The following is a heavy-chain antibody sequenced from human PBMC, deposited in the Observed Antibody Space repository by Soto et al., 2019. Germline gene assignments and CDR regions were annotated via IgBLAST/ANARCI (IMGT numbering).Heavy chain of an antibody. D-gene: IGHD6-13*01. V-gene: IGHV3-9*01. CDR3: AKGKTYSSSWYSYFQH. CDR2: ISWNSGSI. J-gene: IGHJ1*01. Sequence: EVQLVESGGGLVQPGRSLRLFCAASGFTFDDYAMHWVRQAPGKGLEWVSGISWNSGSIGYADSVKGRFTISRDNAKNSLYLQMHSLRAEDTALDYCAKGKTYSSSWYSYFQHWGQGTLVTVSS. CDR1: GFTFDDYA.